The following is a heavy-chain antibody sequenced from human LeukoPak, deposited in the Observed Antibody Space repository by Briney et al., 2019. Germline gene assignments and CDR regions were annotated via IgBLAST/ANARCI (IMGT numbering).Heavy chain of an antibody. CDR3: ARGCSSTSCYTEFDY. CDR2: INPNSGGT. J-gene: IGHJ4*02. Sequence: RASVKVSCKASGYTFTGYYMHWVRQAPGQGLEWMGRINPNSGGTNYAQEFQGRVTMTRDTSISTAYMELSRLRSDDTAVYYCARGCSSTSCYTEFDYWGQGTLVTVSS. D-gene: IGHD2-2*02. V-gene: IGHV1-2*06. CDR1: GYTFTGYY.